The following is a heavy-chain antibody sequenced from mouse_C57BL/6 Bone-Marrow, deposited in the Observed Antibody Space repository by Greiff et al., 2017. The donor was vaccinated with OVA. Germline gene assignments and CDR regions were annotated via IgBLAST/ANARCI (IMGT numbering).Heavy chain of an antibody. J-gene: IGHJ2*01. Sequence: EVKLVESGGDLVKPGGSLKLSCAASGFTFSSYGMSWVRQTPDKRLEWVATISSGGSYTYYTDSVKGRVTISRDNAKNTLYLQMSSLKSEDTAMYYCASSDGYYLDYWGQGTTLTVSS. V-gene: IGHV5-6*01. D-gene: IGHD2-3*01. CDR2: ISSGGSYT. CDR1: GFTFSSYG. CDR3: ASSDGYYLDY.